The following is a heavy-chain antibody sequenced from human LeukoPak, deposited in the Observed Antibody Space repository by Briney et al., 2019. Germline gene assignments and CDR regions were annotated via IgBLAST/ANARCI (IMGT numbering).Heavy chain of an antibody. V-gene: IGHV3-9*01. CDR2: ISWNSGSI. CDR3: AKELFPWGTLDMVNTGGIDY. CDR1: GFTFDDYI. J-gene: IGHJ4*02. D-gene: IGHD1-14*01. Sequence: QPGGSLRLSCAASGFTFDDYIMHWVRHAPGKGLEWVSGISWNSGSIGYADSVKGRFTISRDNAKNSLYLQMNSLRAEDTALYYCAKELFPWGTLDMVNTGGIDYWGQGTLVTVSS.